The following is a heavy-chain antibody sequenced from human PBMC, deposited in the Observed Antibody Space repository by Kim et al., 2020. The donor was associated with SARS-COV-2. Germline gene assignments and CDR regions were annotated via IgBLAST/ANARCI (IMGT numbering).Heavy chain of an antibody. D-gene: IGHD5-18*01. Sequence: ASSGKARFTTTRATAKNSLYMQMNSLRAKDTAVYYCAREEETAMGPVDYWGQGTLVTVSP. CDR3: AREEETAMGPVDY. J-gene: IGHJ4*02. V-gene: IGHV3-11*06.